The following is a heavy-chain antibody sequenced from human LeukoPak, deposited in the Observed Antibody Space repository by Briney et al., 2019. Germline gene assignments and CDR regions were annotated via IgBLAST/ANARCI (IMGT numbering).Heavy chain of an antibody. CDR3: ARPVVAATTPDTFDI. CDR1: GFTFDDYG. D-gene: IGHD2-15*01. V-gene: IGHV3-20*04. J-gene: IGHJ3*02. CDR2: INWNGGST. Sequence: PGGSLRLSCAASGFTFDDYGMSWVRQAPGKGLEWVSVINWNGGSTGYADSVKGRFTISRDNAKNSLYLQMNSLRAEDTAVYYCARPVVAATTPDTFDIWGQGTMVTVSS.